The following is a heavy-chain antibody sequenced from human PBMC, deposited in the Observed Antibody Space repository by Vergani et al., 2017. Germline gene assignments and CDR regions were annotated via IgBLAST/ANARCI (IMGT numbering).Heavy chain of an antibody. CDR1: GGSISSYY. Sequence: QVQLQESGPGLVKPSQTLSLTCTVSGGSISSYYWSWIRQPPGKGLEWIGYIYYSGSTNYNPSLKSRVTISVDTSKNQFSLKRGSVAAADTAVYYCVRALVIAAVSWFDPWGQGTLVTVSS. J-gene: IGHJ5*02. D-gene: IGHD6-13*01. CDR2: IYYSGST. V-gene: IGHV4-59*01. CDR3: VRALVIAAVSWFDP.